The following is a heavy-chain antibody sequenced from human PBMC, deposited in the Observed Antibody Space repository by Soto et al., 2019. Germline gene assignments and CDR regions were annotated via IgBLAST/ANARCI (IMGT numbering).Heavy chain of an antibody. CDR2: ISSSGSTI. CDR3: ARDVVMITFGGVIVHDAFDI. D-gene: IGHD3-16*02. V-gene: IGHV3-11*01. Sequence: QVQLVESGGGLVKPGGSLRLSCAASGSTFSDYYMSWIRQAPGKGLEWVSYISSSGSTIYYADSVKGRFTISRDNAKNSLYLQMNSLRAEDTAVYYCARDVVMITFGGVIVHDAFDIWGQGTMVTVSS. CDR1: GSTFSDYY. J-gene: IGHJ3*02.